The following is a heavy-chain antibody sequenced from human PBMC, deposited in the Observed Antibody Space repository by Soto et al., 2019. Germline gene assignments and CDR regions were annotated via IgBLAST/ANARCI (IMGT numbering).Heavy chain of an antibody. CDR2: ISGSGGST. J-gene: IGHJ1*01. Sequence: PGGSLRLSCAASGFTFSSYAMSWVRQAPGKGLEWVSAISGSGGSTYYADSVKGQFTISRDNSKNTLYLQMNSLRAEDTAVYYCAKYYGDDFWSGPIQHWGQGTLVTVSS. CDR3: AKYYGDDFWSGPIQH. CDR1: GFTFSSYA. V-gene: IGHV3-23*01. D-gene: IGHD3-3*01.